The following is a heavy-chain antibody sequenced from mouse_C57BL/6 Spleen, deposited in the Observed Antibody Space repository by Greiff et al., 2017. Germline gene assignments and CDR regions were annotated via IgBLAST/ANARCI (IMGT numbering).Heavy chain of an antibody. CDR2: IYPGDGDT. J-gene: IGHJ2*01. V-gene: IGHV1-82*01. Sequence: VKLMESGPELVKPGASVKISCKASGYAFSSSWMNWVKQRPGKGLEWIGRIYPGDGDTNYNGKFKGKATLTADKSSSTAYMQLSSLTSEDSAVYFCARSGGVTTGFDYWGQGTTLTVSS. D-gene: IGHD2-2*01. CDR1: GYAFSSSW. CDR3: ARSGGVTTGFDY.